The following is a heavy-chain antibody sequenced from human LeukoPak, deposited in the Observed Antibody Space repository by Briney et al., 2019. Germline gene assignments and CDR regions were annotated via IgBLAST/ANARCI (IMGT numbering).Heavy chain of an antibody. CDR1: GFTFSNYG. D-gene: IGHD2-2*02. J-gene: IGHJ3*02. CDR3: AREGYCSSTSCYTLGDAFDI. Sequence: PGGSLRLSCATSGFTFSNYGMHWVRQAPGKGLEWVAVVSYEGKSQYYADSVRGRFTISRDNSKNTLYLQMNSLRAEGTAVYYCAREGYCSSTSCYTLGDAFDIWGQGTMVTVSS. CDR2: VSYEGKSQ. V-gene: IGHV3-30*03.